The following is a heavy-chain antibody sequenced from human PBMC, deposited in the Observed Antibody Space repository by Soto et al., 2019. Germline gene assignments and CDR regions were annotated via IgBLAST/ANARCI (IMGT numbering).Heavy chain of an antibody. CDR2: ISSNGGHT. CDR3: ARDSDCHSTSCFFPPHV. J-gene: IGHJ6*02. CDR1: GSGATFSGSA. V-gene: IGHV3-23*01. D-gene: IGHD2-2*01. Sequence: PGGSLRLSCGASGSGATFSGSALSWVRQAPGKGLEWVSFISSNGGHTYHADSVKGRFSISRDNAKNSLFLEMNSLRVEDTAVYYCARDSDCHSTSCFFPPHVWGQGTTVTVSS.